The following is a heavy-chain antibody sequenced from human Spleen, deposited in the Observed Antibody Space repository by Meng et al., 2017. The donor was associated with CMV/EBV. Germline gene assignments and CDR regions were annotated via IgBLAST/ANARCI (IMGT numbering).Heavy chain of an antibody. D-gene: IGHD1-26*01. CDR3: ARRTSLVGEGAFDI. J-gene: IGHJ3*02. CDR1: GYSFTSYW. V-gene: IGHV5-51*01. Sequence: KVSCKGSGYSFTSYWIGWVCQMPGKGLEWMGIIYPGDSGDSDIRYSPSFQGQVTISADKSISTAYLQWRSLKASDTAMYYCARRTSLVGEGAFDIWGQGTMVTVSS. CDR2: IYPGDSGDSDI.